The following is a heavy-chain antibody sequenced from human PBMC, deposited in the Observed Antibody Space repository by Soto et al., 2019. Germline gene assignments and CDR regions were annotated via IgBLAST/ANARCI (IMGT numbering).Heavy chain of an antibody. D-gene: IGHD2-21*01. Sequence: GGSLRLSCAASGFALSSYSMNWVRQAPGKGLEWVSSISSSSSYIYYADSVKGRFTISRDNAKNSLYLQMNSLRAEDTAVYYCARDDSGAFDIWGQGTMVTVSS. V-gene: IGHV3-21*01. CDR2: ISSSSSYI. CDR3: ARDDSGAFDI. CDR1: GFALSSYS. J-gene: IGHJ3*02.